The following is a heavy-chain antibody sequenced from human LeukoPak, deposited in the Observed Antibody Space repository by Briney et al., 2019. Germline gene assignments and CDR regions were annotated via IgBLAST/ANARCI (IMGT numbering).Heavy chain of an antibody. CDR1: GFTVSSNY. J-gene: IGHJ3*02. CDR2: IYSDDGT. CDR3: ARLRGWAFDI. D-gene: IGHD6-19*01. Sequence: GGSLRLSCAAFGFTVSSNYMTWVRRAPGKGLEWVSIIYSDDGTYYADSVKGRFTISRHISKNTLYLQMNSLRTEDAAVYYCARLRGWAFDIWGQGTMVTVSS. V-gene: IGHV3-53*04.